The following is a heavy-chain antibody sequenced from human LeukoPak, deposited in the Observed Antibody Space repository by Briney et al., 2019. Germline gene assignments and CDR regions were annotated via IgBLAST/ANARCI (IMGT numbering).Heavy chain of an antibody. CDR3: ARGILSGYYFDS. J-gene: IGHJ4*02. V-gene: IGHV4-31*03. Sequence: SETLSLTCTVSGGSISSGGYYWSWIRQHPGKGLEWIGYIYYSGSTYYNPSLKSRVTISVDTSKNQFSLKLSSVTAAGTAVYYCARGILSGYYFDSWGQGSLVTVSS. D-gene: IGHD2-15*01. CDR2: IYYSGST. CDR1: GGSISSGGYY.